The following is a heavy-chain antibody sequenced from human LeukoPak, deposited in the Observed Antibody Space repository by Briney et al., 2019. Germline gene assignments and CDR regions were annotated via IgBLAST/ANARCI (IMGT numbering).Heavy chain of an antibody. Sequence: ASVRVSCKTSGYTFTGFYLHWVRQAPGQGLEWMGWINPNSGGTNYAQKFQGRVTMTRDTSISTAYMELRRLRSDDTAVYFCARDAATTVTTDWGQGTLVTASS. D-gene: IGHD4-11*01. CDR2: INPNSGGT. CDR3: ARDAATTVTTD. J-gene: IGHJ4*02. CDR1: GYTFTGFY. V-gene: IGHV1-2*02.